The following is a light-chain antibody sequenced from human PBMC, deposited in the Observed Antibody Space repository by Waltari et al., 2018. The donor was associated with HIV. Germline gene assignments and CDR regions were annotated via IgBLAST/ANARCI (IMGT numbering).Light chain of an antibody. CDR3: SSITSNYNWV. Sequence: QSALTQPASVSGSPGQSITISCTGTSSDVGGYNYVSWYQHHPGKAPKLMIYEVNYRPSGVSNRFSGSKSGNTASLTISGLQAEDESDYYCSSITSNYNWVFGGGTKLTVL. CDR1: SSDVGGYNY. V-gene: IGLV2-14*01. J-gene: IGLJ3*02. CDR2: EVN.